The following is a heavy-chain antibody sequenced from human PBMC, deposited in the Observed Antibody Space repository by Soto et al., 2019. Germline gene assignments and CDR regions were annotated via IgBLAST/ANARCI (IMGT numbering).Heavy chain of an antibody. V-gene: IGHV2-5*02. Sequence: QITLKESGPTLVKPPQTLTLTCTFSGFSLSTSGVGVGWIRQPPGTALEWLALIYWDDDKRYSPSPKSRLTITKDTSKNQVVLTMTNMDPVDTATYYCAHRRSYCSGGSCYSGFDYWGQGTLITVSS. CDR1: GFSLSTSGVG. CDR2: IYWDDDK. D-gene: IGHD2-15*01. CDR3: AHRRSYCSGGSCYSGFDY. J-gene: IGHJ4*02.